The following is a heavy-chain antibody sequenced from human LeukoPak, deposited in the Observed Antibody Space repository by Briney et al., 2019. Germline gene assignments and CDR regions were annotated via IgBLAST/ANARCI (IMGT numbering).Heavy chain of an antibody. CDR3: ARTYYDYVWGSYEAFDI. V-gene: IGHV4-34*01. CDR1: GGSFSGYY. Sequence: PSETLSLTCAVYGGSFSGYYWSWIRQPPGKGLEWIGEINHSGSTNYNPSLKSRVTISVDTSKNQFSLKLSSVTAADTAVYYCARTYYDYVWGSYEAFDIWGQGTMVTVSS. D-gene: IGHD3-16*01. CDR2: INHSGST. J-gene: IGHJ3*02.